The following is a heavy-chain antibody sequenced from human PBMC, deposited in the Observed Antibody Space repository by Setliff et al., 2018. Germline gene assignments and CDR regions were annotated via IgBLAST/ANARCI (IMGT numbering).Heavy chain of an antibody. CDR3: ARTHCTTTSCFYFHY. Sequence: ETLSLTCAVYGASFSGTYCSWIRQSPGKGLEWIGEINHTGSPNWIGEINHSGSPNYNPSLKSRVTMSVDTSKNQFSLKLTSVTAADTAVYYCARTHCTTTSCFYFHYWGQGTVVTVSS. J-gene: IGHJ4*02. CDR2: INHSGSP. D-gene: IGHD2-2*01. CDR1: GASFSGTY. V-gene: IGHV4-34*01.